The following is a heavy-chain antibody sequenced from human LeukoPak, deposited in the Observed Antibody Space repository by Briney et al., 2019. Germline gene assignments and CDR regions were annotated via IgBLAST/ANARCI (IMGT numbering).Heavy chain of an antibody. CDR2: ISGSGGST. J-gene: IGHJ5*02. V-gene: IGHV3-23*01. CDR1: GFTFSSYA. CDR3: AKDPTAMIPRGWFDP. D-gene: IGHD3-22*01. Sequence: GGSLRLSCAASGFTFSSYAMSWVRQAPRKGLEWVSAISGSGGSTYYADSVKGRFTISRDNSKNTLYLQMNSLRAEDTAVYYCAKDPTAMIPRGWFDPWGQGTLVTVSS.